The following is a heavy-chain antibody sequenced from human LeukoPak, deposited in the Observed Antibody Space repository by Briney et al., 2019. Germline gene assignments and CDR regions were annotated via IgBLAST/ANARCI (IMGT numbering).Heavy chain of an antibody. Sequence: GASVKVSCKASGYTFTSYAMHWVRQAPGQRLEWMGWINVGNGNTRYSQKFQGRVTITRDTSASTAYMELSSLRSEDTAVYYCARGITMIRGIIRGWFDPWGQGTLVTVSS. D-gene: IGHD3-10*01. J-gene: IGHJ5*02. CDR3: ARGITMIRGIIRGWFDP. CDR1: GYTFTSYA. V-gene: IGHV1-3*01. CDR2: INVGNGNT.